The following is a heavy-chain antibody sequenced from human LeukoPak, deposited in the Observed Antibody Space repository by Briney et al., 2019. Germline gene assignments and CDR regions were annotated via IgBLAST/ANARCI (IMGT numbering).Heavy chain of an antibody. V-gene: IGHV4-39*07. D-gene: IGHD2-21*02. J-gene: IGHJ4*02. CDR3: ARDAPAYCGGDCPPPFDY. CDR1: GGSISSSSYY. CDR2: IYYSGST. Sequence: SETLSLTCTVSGGSISSSSYYWGWIRQPPGKGLEWIGSIYYSGSTYYNPSLKSRVTISVDTSKNQFSLKLSSVTAADTAVYYCARDAPAYCGGDCPPPFDYWGQGTLVTVSS.